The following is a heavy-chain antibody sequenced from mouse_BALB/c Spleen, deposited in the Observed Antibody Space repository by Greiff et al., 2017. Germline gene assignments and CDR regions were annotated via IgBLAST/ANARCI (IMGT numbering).Heavy chain of an antibody. J-gene: IGHJ4*01. CDR2: ISYDGSN. CDR1: GYSITSGYY. CDR3: ARGLLRYWAMDY. Sequence: EVKLQESGPGLVKPSQSLSLTCSVTGYSITSGYYWNWIRQFPGNKLEWMGYISYDGSNNYNPSLKNRISITRDTSKNQFFLKLNSVTTEDTATYYCARGLLRYWAMDYWGQGTSVTVSS. V-gene: IGHV3-6*02. D-gene: IGHD1-1*01.